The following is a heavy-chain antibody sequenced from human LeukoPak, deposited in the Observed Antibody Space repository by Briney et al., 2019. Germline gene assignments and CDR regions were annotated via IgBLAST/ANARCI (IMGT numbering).Heavy chain of an antibody. CDR1: GFTFSSYA. V-gene: IGHV3-30-3*02. Sequence: PGGSLRLSCAASGFTFSSYAMHWVRQAPGKGLEWVAVISYDGSNKYYADSVKGRFTISRDNSKNTLYLQMNSLRAEDTAVYYCVKFRRTYYYDSSGYNDYWGQGTLVTVSS. J-gene: IGHJ4*02. CDR3: VKFRRTYYYDSSGYNDY. CDR2: ISYDGSNK. D-gene: IGHD3-22*01.